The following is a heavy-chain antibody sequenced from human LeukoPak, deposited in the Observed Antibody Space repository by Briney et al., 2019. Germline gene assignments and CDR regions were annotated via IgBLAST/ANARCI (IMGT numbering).Heavy chain of an antibody. CDR2: IYYSGST. CDR1: GGSISSGGYY. J-gene: IGHJ4*02. D-gene: IGHD2-15*01. CDR3: ARDLGYCSGGTCSTYYFDY. V-gene: IGHV4-31*03. Sequence: SETLSLTCTVSGGSISSGGYYWSWIRQHPGKGLEWIGYIYYSGSTYYNPSLKSRVTISLDTSKNQFSLKLSSVTAADTAVYYCARDLGYCSGGTCSTYYFDYWGQGTLVTVSS.